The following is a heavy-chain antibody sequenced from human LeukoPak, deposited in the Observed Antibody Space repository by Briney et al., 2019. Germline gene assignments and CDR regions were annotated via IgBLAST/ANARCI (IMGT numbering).Heavy chain of an antibody. V-gene: IGHV4-39*07. CDR3: ARGEYSLDAFDI. CDR2: IYYSGST. Sequence: SETLSLTCTVSGGSISSSSYYWGWIRQPPGKGLEWIGSIYYSGSTYYNPSLKGRVTISVDTSKNQFSLKLSSVTAADTAVYYCARGEYSLDAFDIWGQGTMVTVSS. D-gene: IGHD3-10*01. J-gene: IGHJ3*02. CDR1: GGSISSSSYY.